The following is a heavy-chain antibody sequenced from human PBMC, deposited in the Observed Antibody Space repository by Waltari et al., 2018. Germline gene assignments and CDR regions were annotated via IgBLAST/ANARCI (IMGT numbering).Heavy chain of an antibody. Sequence: QVQLVQSGAEVKKPGSSVKVSCKASGGTFSSYAISWVRQAPGQGLEWMGRINPIHGIANNAQKFQGRVTITADKSTSTAYMELSSLRSEDTAVYYCASYSSSSLYWFDPWGQGTLVTVSS. CDR2: INPIHGIA. CDR3: ASYSSSSLYWFDP. J-gene: IGHJ5*02. D-gene: IGHD6-13*01. V-gene: IGHV1-69*04. CDR1: GGTFSSYA.